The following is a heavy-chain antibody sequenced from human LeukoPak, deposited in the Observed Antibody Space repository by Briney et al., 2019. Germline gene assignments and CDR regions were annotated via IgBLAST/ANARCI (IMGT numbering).Heavy chain of an antibody. J-gene: IGHJ6*02. CDR2: IIPILGIA. CDR3: ASSCSGGSCYPPYYDGMDV. Sequence: ASGRLSCKASGGTFSSYAISWVRQAPGHGLEWMGRIIPILGIANYAQNFQGRVTITADKSTSTAYMELSSLRSEDTAVYYCASSCSGGSCYPPYYDGMDVWGQGTTVTVSS. CDR1: GGTFSSYA. V-gene: IGHV1-69*04. D-gene: IGHD2-15*01.